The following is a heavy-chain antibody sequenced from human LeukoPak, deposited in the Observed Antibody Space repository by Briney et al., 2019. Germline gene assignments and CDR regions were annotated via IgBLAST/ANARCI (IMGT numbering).Heavy chain of an antibody. J-gene: IGHJ3*02. CDR2: IYYSGST. D-gene: IGHD6-25*01. CDR1: GDSIRSHY. V-gene: IGHV4-59*11. CDR3: ARDLAIAATADRLFDI. Sequence: SETLSLTCTVSGDSIRSHYWSWVRQPPGKGLEWIGYIYYSGSTNYNPSLKNRVTISADTSKNQLSLKMSSVTAADTAVYYCARDLAIAATADRLFDIWGQGTMVTVSS.